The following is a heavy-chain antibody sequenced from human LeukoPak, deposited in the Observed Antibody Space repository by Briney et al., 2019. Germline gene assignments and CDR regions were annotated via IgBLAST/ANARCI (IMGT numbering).Heavy chain of an antibody. V-gene: IGHV1-69*13. CDR3: ARDESSHYFDY. Sequence: SVKVSCKASGGTFSSYAISWVRQAPGQGLEWMGGIIPIFGTANYAQKFQGRVTITADEPTSTAYMELSSLRSEGTAVYYCARDESSHYFDYWGQGTLVTVSS. CDR1: GGTFSSYA. J-gene: IGHJ4*02. D-gene: IGHD1-26*01. CDR2: IIPIFGTA.